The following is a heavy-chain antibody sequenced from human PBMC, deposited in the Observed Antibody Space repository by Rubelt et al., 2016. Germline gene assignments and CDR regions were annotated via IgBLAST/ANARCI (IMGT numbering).Heavy chain of an antibody. D-gene: IGHD6-19*01. Sequence: QAPGKGLEWVSVIYSGGSTYYADSVKGRFTISRDNSKNTLYLQMNSLRAEDTAVYYCARDRIHGSGWRAAEYFQHWGQGTTVTVSS. V-gene: IGHV3-66*01. J-gene: IGHJ1*01. CDR3: ARDRIHGSGWRAAEYFQH. CDR2: IYSGGST.